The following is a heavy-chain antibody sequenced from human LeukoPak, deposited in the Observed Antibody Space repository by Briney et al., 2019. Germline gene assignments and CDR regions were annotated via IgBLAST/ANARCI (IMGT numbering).Heavy chain of an antibody. J-gene: IGHJ4*02. D-gene: IGHD6-13*01. V-gene: IGHV3-66*03. CDR1: GFTVSSHY. Sequence: GGSLRLSCAASGFTVSSHYMGWVRQAPGKGLEWVSVIYSSAGTSYADSVQGRFTISRDNSKNTLYLQMNSLRVEDTAVYYCARDWGFSSSWRLFVYWGQGTLVTVSS. CDR2: IYSSAGT. CDR3: ARDWGFSSSWRLFVY.